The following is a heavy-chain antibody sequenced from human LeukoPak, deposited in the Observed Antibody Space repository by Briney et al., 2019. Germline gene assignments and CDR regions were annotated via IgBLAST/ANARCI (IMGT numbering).Heavy chain of an antibody. D-gene: IGHD5-12*01. CDR1: GGSISSYY. J-gene: IGHJ4*02. CDR2: IYTSGST. CDR3: ARHGTSGYAGSEDY. Sequence: SETLSLTCTVSGGSISSYYWSWIRQPPGKGLEWIGYIYTSGSTNYNPSLKSRVTISVDTSKNQFSLKLSSVTAADTAVYYCARHGTSGYAGSEDYWGQGTLVTASS. V-gene: IGHV4-4*09.